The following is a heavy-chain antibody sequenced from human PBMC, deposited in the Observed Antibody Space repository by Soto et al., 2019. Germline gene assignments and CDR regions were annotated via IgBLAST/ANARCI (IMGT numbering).Heavy chain of an antibody. CDR3: ARSRDGYKDFDY. CDR1: GYTFTSYG. J-gene: IGHJ4*02. D-gene: IGHD5-12*01. CDR2: ISAYNGNT. Sequence: GASVKVSCKASGYTFTSYGISWVRQAPGQGLEWMGWISAYNGNTNYAQKFQGRVTITADESTSTAYMELSSLRSEDTAVYYCARSRDGYKDFDYWGQGTLVTVSS. V-gene: IGHV1-18*01.